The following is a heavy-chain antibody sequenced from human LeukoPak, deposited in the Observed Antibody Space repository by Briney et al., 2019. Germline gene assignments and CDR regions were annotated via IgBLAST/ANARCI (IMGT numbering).Heavy chain of an antibody. D-gene: IGHD1-1*01. V-gene: IGHV3-23*05. CDR2: IRHSDSNT. CDR3: AKRGNPTVGHHYLDV. J-gene: IGHJ6*03. CDR1: GFTFSSYA. Sequence: PGGSLRLSCAASGFTFSSYAMSWVRQALGSGLEWVSSIRHSDSNTYYADSVMGRFTISRDNSKNTLYLQMNSLSAEDTAVYYCAKRGNPTVGHHYLDVWGKGTTVSVSS.